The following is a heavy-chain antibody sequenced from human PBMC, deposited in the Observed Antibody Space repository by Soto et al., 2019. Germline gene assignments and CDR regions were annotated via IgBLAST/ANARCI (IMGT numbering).Heavy chain of an antibody. J-gene: IGHJ5*02. CDR1: GFTVSSNY. CDR3: ARARQLLWSEFDP. D-gene: IGHD3-10*02. Sequence: GGSLRLSCAASGFTVSSNYMSWVRQAPGKGLEWVSVIYSGGSTYYADSVKGRFTISRDNSKNTLYLQMNSLRAEDTAVYYCARARQLLWSEFDPWGQGTLVTVSS. V-gene: IGHV3-66*01. CDR2: IYSGGST.